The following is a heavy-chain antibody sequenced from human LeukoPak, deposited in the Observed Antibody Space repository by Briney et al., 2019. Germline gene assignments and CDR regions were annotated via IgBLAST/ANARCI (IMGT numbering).Heavy chain of an antibody. Sequence: GGSLRLSCAASGFTFSSYGMHWVRQAPGKGLEWVAFIRYDGSNKYYADSVKGRFTISRDNAKNSLYLQMNSLRAEDTAVYYCAREDHSNYNYWGQGTLVTVSS. CDR3: AREDHSNYNY. CDR1: GFTFSSYG. V-gene: IGHV3-30*02. D-gene: IGHD4-11*01. CDR2: IRYDGSNK. J-gene: IGHJ4*02.